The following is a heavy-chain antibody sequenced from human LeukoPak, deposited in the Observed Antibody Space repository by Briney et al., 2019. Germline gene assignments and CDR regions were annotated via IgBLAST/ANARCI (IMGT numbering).Heavy chain of an antibody. J-gene: IGHJ3*01. Sequence: GGSLRLSCAASGFTFSTYATSWVRQAPGKGLEWVSSISGSGGGTFYADSVKGRFTISRDNSKNTLYLQMNSLRAEDTAVYYCAKRITVVARDAFDFWGQGTMVTVSS. CDR3: AKRITVVARDAFDF. CDR1: GFTFSTYA. D-gene: IGHD1-14*01. V-gene: IGHV3-23*01. CDR2: ISGSGGGT.